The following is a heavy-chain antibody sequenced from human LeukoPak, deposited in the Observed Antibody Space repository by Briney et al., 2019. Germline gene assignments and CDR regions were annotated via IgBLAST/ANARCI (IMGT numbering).Heavy chain of an antibody. Sequence: GGSLRLSCAASGFTFNNFGMQWVRQAPGKGLEWVSSISTSSAYIYYADSLKGRFTISRDNAKNSLYLQMNSLRVEDTAVYYCARFEGALYDLTWFDPWGQGTLVTVSS. J-gene: IGHJ5*02. CDR1: GFTFNNFG. V-gene: IGHV3-21*01. D-gene: IGHD5/OR15-5a*01. CDR3: ARFEGALYDLTWFDP. CDR2: ISTSSAYI.